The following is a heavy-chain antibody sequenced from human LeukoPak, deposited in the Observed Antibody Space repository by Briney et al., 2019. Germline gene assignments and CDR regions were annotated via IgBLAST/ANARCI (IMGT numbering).Heavy chain of an antibody. V-gene: IGHV5-51*01. J-gene: IGHJ4*02. CDR3: ARLNDILTGPFDY. Sequence: GETLKISCKGSGYSFTKYWIGWVRQMPGKGLEWMGNIDPSDSETRHSPSFHGQVTISVDKPISTACLQWNSLKASDTAMYYCARLNDILTGPFDYWGQGTLVTVSS. D-gene: IGHD3-9*01. CDR1: GYSFTKYW. CDR2: IDPSDSET.